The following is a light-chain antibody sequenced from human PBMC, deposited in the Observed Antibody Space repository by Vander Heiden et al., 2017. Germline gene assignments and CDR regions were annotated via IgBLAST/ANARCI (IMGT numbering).Light chain of an antibody. CDR1: QYIGSR. CDR3: QQYNTYHT. J-gene: IGKJ2*01. Sequence: DIQMTQSPSTLSASVGDRVTITCRASQYIGSRLAWYQQKPGKAPNLLIYQASTLGTGVTSRFSGSGSGTEFTLTISSLQPDDFATYYCQQYNTYHTFGQGTKLEIK. CDR2: QAS. V-gene: IGKV1-5*03.